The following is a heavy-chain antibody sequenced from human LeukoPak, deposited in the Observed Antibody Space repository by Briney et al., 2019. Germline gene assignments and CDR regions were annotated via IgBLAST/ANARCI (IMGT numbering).Heavy chain of an antibody. V-gene: IGHV4-59*01. D-gene: IGHD3-3*01. Sequence: SETLCLPRAVSGDSLCSFYWSCIRRPPGKGLEWIGYINYSGSTNYNPSLKTRVTVSINSSKNQFSLKLSSVTAADTAVYCCAGYEWPTIFDYWGQGTLVTVSS. J-gene: IGHJ4*02. CDR1: GDSLCSFY. CDR2: INYSGST. CDR3: AGYEWPTIFDY.